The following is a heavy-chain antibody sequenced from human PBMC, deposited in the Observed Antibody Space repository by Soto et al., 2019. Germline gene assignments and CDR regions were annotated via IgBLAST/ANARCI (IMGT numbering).Heavy chain of an antibody. CDR1: GGSFSGYY. CDR2: INHDGMT. J-gene: IGHJ4*02. CDR3: AGRYCTGVSCYRP. D-gene: IGHD2-15*01. V-gene: IGHV4-34*01. Sequence: QVQLQQWGAGLLKPSETLSLTCAISGGSFSGYYWSWIRQPPGKGLEWIGDINHDGMTNYNPSLKSRVTISLDTSKNQLSLKLTSVPAADTAVYYCAGRYCTGVSCYRPWGQGTLVTVSS.